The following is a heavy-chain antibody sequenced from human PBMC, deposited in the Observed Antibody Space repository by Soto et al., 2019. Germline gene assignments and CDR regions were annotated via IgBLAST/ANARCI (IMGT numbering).Heavy chain of an antibody. V-gene: IGHV4-30-2*01. Sequence: QLQLQESGSGLVKPSQTLSLTCAVSGGSISSGGYSWSWIRQPPGKGLEWIGYIYHSGSTYYNPSLKSRVTISVDRSKNQFSLKLSSVTAADTAVYYCARGRATMVRGVIIHYGMDVWGQGTTVTVSS. J-gene: IGHJ6*02. CDR3: ARGRATMVRGVIIHYGMDV. D-gene: IGHD3-10*01. CDR1: GGSISSGGYS. CDR2: IYHSGST.